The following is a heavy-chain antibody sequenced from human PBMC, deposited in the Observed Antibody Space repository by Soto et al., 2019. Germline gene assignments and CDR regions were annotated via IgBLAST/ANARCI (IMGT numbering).Heavy chain of an antibody. Sequence: SQTLSLTCAISGDSVSSNSAAWNWIRQSPSRGLEWLGRTYFDSIWYTDYAESVKSRMTISVDRSKNQFTLQLTSVTVEDTAVYYCATSYGNAWYTYWGQGTQVTVSS. D-gene: IGHD6-13*01. CDR1: GDSVSSNSAA. J-gene: IGHJ4*02. CDR3: ATSYGNAWYTY. CDR2: TYFDSIWYT. V-gene: IGHV6-1*01.